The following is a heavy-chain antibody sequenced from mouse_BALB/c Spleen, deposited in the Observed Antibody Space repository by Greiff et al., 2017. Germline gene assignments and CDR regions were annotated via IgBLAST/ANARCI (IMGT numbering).Heavy chain of an antibody. V-gene: IGHV5-17*02. CDR2: ISSGSSTI. J-gene: IGHJ2*01. D-gene: IGHD1-1*01. CDR3: AREGYYGSSPGYFDY. CDR1: GFTFSSFG. Sequence: DVMLVESGGGLVQPGGSRKLSCAASGFTFSSFGMHWVRQAPEKGLEWVAYISSGSSTIYYADTVKGRFTISRDNPKNTLFLQMTSLRSEDTAMYYCAREGYYGSSPGYFDYWGQGTTLTVSS.